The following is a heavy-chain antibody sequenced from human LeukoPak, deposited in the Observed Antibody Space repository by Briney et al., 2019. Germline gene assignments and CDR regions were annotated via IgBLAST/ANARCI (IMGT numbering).Heavy chain of an antibody. CDR2: IYYSGST. V-gene: IGHV4-31*03. Sequence: SETLSLTCTVSGGSISSGGYYWSWLRQHPGKGLEWIGYIYYSGSTYYNPSLKSRITISVDTSKNQFSLKLSSVTAADTAVYYCARDTHSSGYDDAFDIWGQGTMVTVSS. CDR1: GGSISSGGYY. D-gene: IGHD3-22*01. J-gene: IGHJ3*02. CDR3: ARDTHSSGYDDAFDI.